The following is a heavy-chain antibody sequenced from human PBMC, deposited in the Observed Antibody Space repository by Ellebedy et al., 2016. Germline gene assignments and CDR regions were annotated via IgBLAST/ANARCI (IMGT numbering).Heavy chain of an antibody. CDR3: ARVMGRVDY. V-gene: IGHV3-33*08. Sequence: GESLKISCAASGFTFSSYGMHWVRQAPGKGLEWVAVIWYDGSNKYYADSVKGRFTISRDNSKNTLYLQMNSLRAEDTAVYYCARVMGRVDYWGQGTLVTVSS. CDR1: GFTFSSYG. CDR2: IWYDGSNK. J-gene: IGHJ4*02.